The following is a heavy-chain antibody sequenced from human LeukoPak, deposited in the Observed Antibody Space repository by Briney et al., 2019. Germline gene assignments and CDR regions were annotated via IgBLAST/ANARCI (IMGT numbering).Heavy chain of an antibody. CDR1: LFTLSVTY. Sequence: GWSLRLSCAASLFTLSVTYMSWVRQAPGKGLEWVSVTYSGAGIYYADSVKGRFTNSRDNSQNTLHLQMNSLRAEDTAVYYCARVGSGNYYKYFEDWGQGTLVTVSS. CDR3: ARVGSGNYYKYFED. V-gene: IGHV3-53*01. D-gene: IGHD1-26*01. CDR2: TYSGAGI. J-gene: IGHJ4*02.